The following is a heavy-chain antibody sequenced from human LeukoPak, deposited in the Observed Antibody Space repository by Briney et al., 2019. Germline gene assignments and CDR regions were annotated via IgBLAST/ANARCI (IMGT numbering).Heavy chain of an antibody. CDR2: IYTSGIT. V-gene: IGHV4-61*02. J-gene: IGHJ4*02. CDR3: ARFNGDSSGYYFGTIDY. CDR1: GGSISSGSYY. D-gene: IGHD3-22*01. Sequence: SQTLSLTCTVSGGSISSGSYYWSWIRQPAGKGLEWIGRIYTSGITNYNPSLKSRVTISVDTSKNQFSLKLSSVTAADTAVYYCARFNGDSSGYYFGTIDYWGQGTLVTVSS.